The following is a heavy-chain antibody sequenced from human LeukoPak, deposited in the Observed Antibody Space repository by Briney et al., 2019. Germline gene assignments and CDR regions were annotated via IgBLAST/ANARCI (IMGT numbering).Heavy chain of an antibody. V-gene: IGHV3-21*01. CDR1: GFTFSNYS. CDR2: ISSSSRYI. J-gene: IGHJ4*02. Sequence: PGGSLRLSCAASGFTFSNYSMIWVRQAPGKGLEWVSSISSSSRYIYYADSMKGRFTISRDNAKNSLYLQMNSLGAEDTAVYYCARTPAVAVFDYWGQGTLVTVSS. CDR3: ARTPAVAVFDY. D-gene: IGHD6-19*01.